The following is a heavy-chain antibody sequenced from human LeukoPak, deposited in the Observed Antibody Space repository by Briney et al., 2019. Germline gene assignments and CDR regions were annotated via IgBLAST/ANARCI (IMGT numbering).Heavy chain of an antibody. J-gene: IGHJ3*02. Sequence: GGSLRLSCAASGFTVSSNYMSWVRQAPGKGLEWVSVIYSGGSTYYADSVKGRFTISRDNSKNTPYLQMNSLRAEDTAVYYCARGRIVGALGAFDIWGQGTMVTVSS. V-gene: IGHV3-66*01. D-gene: IGHD1-26*01. CDR3: ARGRIVGALGAFDI. CDR2: IYSGGST. CDR1: GFTVSSNY.